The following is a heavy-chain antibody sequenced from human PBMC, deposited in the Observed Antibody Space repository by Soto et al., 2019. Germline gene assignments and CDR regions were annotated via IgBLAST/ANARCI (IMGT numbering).Heavy chain of an antibody. CDR1: GFIFSDYY. J-gene: IGHJ4*02. V-gene: IGHV3-11*05. D-gene: IGHD1-1*01. CDR2: ISGGSTYT. CDR3: ATRTTVTTPYYFDY. Sequence: QVQLVESGGGLVRPGGSLRLSCAASGFIFSDYYMTWIRQAPGKGLEWISYISGGSTYTNYADSVKGRFTISRDNTKNSLYLQMSGLRAEDTAIYYCATRTTVTTPYYFDYWGQGTLVTVSS.